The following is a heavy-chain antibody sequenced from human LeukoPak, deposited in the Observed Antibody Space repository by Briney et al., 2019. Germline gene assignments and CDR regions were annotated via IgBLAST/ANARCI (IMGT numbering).Heavy chain of an antibody. CDR3: ASHVEMATT. J-gene: IGHJ5*02. D-gene: IGHD5-24*01. CDR2: INHSGST. V-gene: IGHV4-34*01. Sequence: PSEALSLTCAVYGGSFSGYYWSWVRPPPGKGLEWIGEINHSGSTNYNPSLKRRVTISVDTSKNQFSLRLSSVTAADTAVYYCASHVEMATTWGQGTLVTVSS. CDR1: GGSFSGYY.